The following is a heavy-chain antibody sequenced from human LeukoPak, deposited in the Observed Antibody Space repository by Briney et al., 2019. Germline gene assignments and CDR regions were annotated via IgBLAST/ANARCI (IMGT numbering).Heavy chain of an antibody. D-gene: IGHD4-23*01. CDR2: INPHSGGT. Sequence: ASVKVSCKASGYTFTSYGISWVRQAPGQGLEWMGWINPHSGGTNSAQKFQGRVTMTRDTSISTAYMELSRLRSDDTAVYYCARAYDYGGNLVPFDYWGQGTLVTVSS. CDR3: ARAYDYGGNLVPFDY. J-gene: IGHJ4*02. CDR1: GYTFTSYG. V-gene: IGHV1-2*02.